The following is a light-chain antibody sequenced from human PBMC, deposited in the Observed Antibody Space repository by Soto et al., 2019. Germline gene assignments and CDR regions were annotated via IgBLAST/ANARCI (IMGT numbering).Light chain of an antibody. V-gene: IGLV6-57*04. J-gene: IGLJ2*01. Sequence: NFMLTQSHSVSESPGKTVTISCTRSSGSIASNYVQWYQQRPGSAPTTMIYEYNQRPSGVPDRFSGSIDRSSNSASLTISGLKTEDEADYYCQSFDSSTVVFGGGTKVTVL. CDR2: EYN. CDR3: QSFDSSTVV. CDR1: SGSIASNY.